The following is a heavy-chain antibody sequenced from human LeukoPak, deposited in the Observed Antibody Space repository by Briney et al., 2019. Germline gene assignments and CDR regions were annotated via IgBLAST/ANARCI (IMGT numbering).Heavy chain of an antibody. CDR3: ARYCSGGNCYSGLVY. J-gene: IGHJ4*02. D-gene: IGHD2-15*01. V-gene: IGHV3-48*03. CDR2: ISSSGSTI. CDR1: GFTFSSYE. Sequence: GGSLRLSCAASGFTFSSYEMNWVRQAPGKGLEWVSYISSSGSTIYYADSVKGRFTISRDISKNTVYLQMNNLRAEDTAVYYCARYCSGGNCYSGLVYGGQGTLVAVSS.